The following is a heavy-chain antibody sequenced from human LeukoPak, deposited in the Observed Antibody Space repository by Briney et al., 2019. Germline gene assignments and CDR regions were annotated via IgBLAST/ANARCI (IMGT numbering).Heavy chain of an antibody. V-gene: IGHV3-23*01. Sequence: PGGSLRLSCAASGFTFSIYAMSWVRPAPGKGLEWVSSVTNSGGSTYYADSVKGRFAISRDDSKNTLYLQMNTLRADDTAVYYCVQETGHNWGYLDYWGQGTLVTVSS. J-gene: IGHJ4*02. CDR3: VQETGHNWGYLDY. D-gene: IGHD1-1*01. CDR2: VTNSGGST. CDR1: GFTFSIYA.